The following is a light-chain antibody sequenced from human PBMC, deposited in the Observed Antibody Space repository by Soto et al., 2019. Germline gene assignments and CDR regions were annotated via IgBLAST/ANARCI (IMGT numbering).Light chain of an antibody. J-gene: IGKJ1*01. CDR1: QSISVW. CDR3: QQYNSYSPT. CDR2: KAS. V-gene: IGKV1-5*03. Sequence: DIQMTQSPSTLSASVGDRVTITCRASQSISVWLAWYQQKAGKAPNLLIYKASRLESGVPSRFSGSGSETEFTLTISGLQPGDSATYYCQQYNSYSPTFGQGTKEEVK.